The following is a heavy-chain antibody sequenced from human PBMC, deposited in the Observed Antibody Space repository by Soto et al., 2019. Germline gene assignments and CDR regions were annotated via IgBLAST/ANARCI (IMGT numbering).Heavy chain of an antibody. CDR2: IIPIFGTA. J-gene: IGHJ6*02. CDR3: ARDHGYGSGSYGVYYYDYGMDV. Sequence: QVQLVQSGAEVKNPGSSVKVSCKASGGTFSSYAISWVRQAPGQGLEWMGGIIPIFGTANYAQKFQGRVTITADEATSTAYMGLSSVISEDTAVYYCARDHGYGSGSYGVYYYDYGMDVWGQGTTVTVSS. D-gene: IGHD3-10*01. V-gene: IGHV1-69*01. CDR1: GGTFSSYA.